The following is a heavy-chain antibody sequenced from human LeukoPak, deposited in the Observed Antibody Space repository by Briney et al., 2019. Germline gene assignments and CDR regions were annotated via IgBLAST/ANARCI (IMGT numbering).Heavy chain of an antibody. V-gene: IGHV1-8*01. Sequence: ASVKVSCKASGNSLSTYDFNWVRQAAGQGLEWMGWMNPNSGDTGYAQNFQGRLTLTRDTSVNTAFMELSSLTSEDAALYYCATSLPDNNTLSNWGQGTLITVSS. CDR2: MNPNSGDT. CDR1: GNSLSTYD. J-gene: IGHJ4*02. CDR3: ATSLPDNNTLSN. D-gene: IGHD1-1*01.